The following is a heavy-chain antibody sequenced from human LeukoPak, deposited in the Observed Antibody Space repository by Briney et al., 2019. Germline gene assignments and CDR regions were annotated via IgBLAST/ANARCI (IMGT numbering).Heavy chain of an antibody. CDR3: ARVPGTGLCAY. CDR1: GYTFTNYG. D-gene: IGHD1-1*01. CDR2: ISGYKGDK. J-gene: IGHJ4*02. Sequence: GASVKVSCKASGYTFTNYGFSWVRQAPGQGLEWMGWISGYKGDKNYAHKLQGKVTMATDTSTSTAYMELRSLRSDDTAVYYCARVPGTGLCAYWGQGTLVTVSS. V-gene: IGHV1-18*01.